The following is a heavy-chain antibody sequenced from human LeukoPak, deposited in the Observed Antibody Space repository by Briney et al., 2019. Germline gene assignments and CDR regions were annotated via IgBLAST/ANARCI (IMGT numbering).Heavy chain of an antibody. Sequence: SETLSLTCTVSGGSISSYYWSWIRQPPGKGLEWIGYIYYSGSTNYNPSLKSRVTISVDTSKNQFSLKLSSVTAADTAVYYCASQPMVRGVIGWFDPWGQGTLVTVSS. CDR2: IYYSGST. V-gene: IGHV4-59*08. D-gene: IGHD3-10*01. CDR3: ASQPMVRGVIGWFDP. CDR1: GGSISSYY. J-gene: IGHJ5*02.